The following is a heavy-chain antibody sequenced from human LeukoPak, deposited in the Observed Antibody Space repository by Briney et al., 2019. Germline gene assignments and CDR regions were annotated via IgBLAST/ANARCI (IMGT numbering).Heavy chain of an antibody. Sequence: GGSLRLSCAASGFTFASSAMSWVRQAPGKGPEWVSTFSRSGPDTYYADSVKGRFTIFRDKSKNTLYLQMNSLRAEDTAVYYCAKGSLGSWYFFDHWGQGTLVTVSS. CDR1: GFTFASSA. J-gene: IGHJ4*02. CDR2: FSRSGPDT. CDR3: AKGSLGSWYFFDH. D-gene: IGHD6-13*01. V-gene: IGHV3-23*01.